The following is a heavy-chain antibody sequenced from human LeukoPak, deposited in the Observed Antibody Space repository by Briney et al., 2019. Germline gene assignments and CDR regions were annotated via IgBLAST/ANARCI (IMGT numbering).Heavy chain of an antibody. J-gene: IGHJ5*02. V-gene: IGHV1-2*02. CDR1: GYTFTGYY. CDR3: ARDKIAALGYDNWFDP. Sequence: ASVKVSCKASGYTFTGYYMHWVRQAPGQGLEWMGWINPNSGGTNYAQKFQGRVTMTRDTSISTAHMELSRLRSDDTAVYYCARDKIAALGYDNWFDPWGQGTLVTVSS. D-gene: IGHD6-6*01. CDR2: INPNSGGT.